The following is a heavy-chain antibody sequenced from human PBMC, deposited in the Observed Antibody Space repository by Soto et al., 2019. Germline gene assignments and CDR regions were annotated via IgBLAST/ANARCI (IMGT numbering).Heavy chain of an antibody. J-gene: IGHJ4*02. D-gene: IGHD3-22*01. CDR2: IYYRGNT. CDR1: GDSINSDKYY. Sequence: PSETLSLTCSVSGDSINSDKYYWGWIRQPPGKGLEWIGNIYYRGNTYYNPSLQTRVTISVDKSKNQFSLKLSSVTAADTAVYYCARDRAAYYYDSSGYLFGGYFDYWGQGTLVTVSS. CDR3: ARDRAAYYYDSSGYLFGGYFDY. V-gene: IGHV4-39*07.